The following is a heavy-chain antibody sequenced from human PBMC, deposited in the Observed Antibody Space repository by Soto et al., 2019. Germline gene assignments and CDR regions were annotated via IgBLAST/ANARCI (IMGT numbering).Heavy chain of an antibody. CDR1: GYTFINYG. Sequence: QVQLMQSGAEVKKSGASVKVSCKASGYTFINYGIIWVRQAPGQGLEWMGWITDYNGSTKYARKFQDRVTMTTDTSTSTAYMELRSLRSDDTAVYFCARDDFGDLWRSPDVWDQGTMVTVSS. J-gene: IGHJ3*01. V-gene: IGHV1-18*04. CDR3: ARDDFGDLWRSPDV. CDR2: ITDYNGST. D-gene: IGHD4-17*01.